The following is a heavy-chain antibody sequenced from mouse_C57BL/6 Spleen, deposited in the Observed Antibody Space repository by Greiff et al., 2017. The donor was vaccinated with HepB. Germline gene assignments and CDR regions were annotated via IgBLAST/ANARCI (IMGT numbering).Heavy chain of an antibody. CDR2: IWSGGST. Sequence: VNVVESGPGLVQPSQSLSITCTVSGFSLTSYGVHWVRQSPGKGLEWLGVIWSGGSTDYNAAFISRLSISKDNSKSQVFFKMNSLQADDTAIYYCARNEGYDYDGAMDYWGQGTSVTVSS. CDR1: GFSLTSYG. D-gene: IGHD2-4*01. V-gene: IGHV2-2*01. J-gene: IGHJ4*01. CDR3: ARNEGYDYDGAMDY.